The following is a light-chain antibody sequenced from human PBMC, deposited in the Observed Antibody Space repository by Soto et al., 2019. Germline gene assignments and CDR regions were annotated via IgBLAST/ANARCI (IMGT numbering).Light chain of an antibody. J-gene: IGLJ3*02. Sequence: QSVLTQSPSASASLGASVKLTCTLSSGHSSYAIAWHQQQPEKGPRYLMKLNSDGSHSKGDGIPDRFSGSSSGAERYLTISSLQSEDEADSYCQTWGTGIWVFGGGTQLTVL. CDR1: SGHSSYA. V-gene: IGLV4-69*01. CDR2: LNSDGSH. CDR3: QTWGTGIWV.